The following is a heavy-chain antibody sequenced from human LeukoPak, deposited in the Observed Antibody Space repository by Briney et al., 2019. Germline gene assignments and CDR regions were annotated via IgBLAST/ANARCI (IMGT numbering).Heavy chain of an antibody. CDR3: ARDDWGIVGATRGDY. Sequence: PSETLSLTCTVSGGSISSSSYYWGWIRQPPGKGLEWIGSIYYSGSTYYNPSLKSRVTISVDTSKNQFSLKLSSVTAADTAVYYCARDDWGIVGATRGDYWGQGTLVTVSS. V-gene: IGHV4-39*07. D-gene: IGHD1-26*01. CDR2: IYYSGST. J-gene: IGHJ4*02. CDR1: GGSISSSSYY.